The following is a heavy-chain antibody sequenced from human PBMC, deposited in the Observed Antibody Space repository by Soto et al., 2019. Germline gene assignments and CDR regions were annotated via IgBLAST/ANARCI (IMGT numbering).Heavy chain of an antibody. CDR2: INHSGST. V-gene: IGHV4-34*01. CDR3: ATLTGIVATIDY. J-gene: IGHJ4*02. Sequence: SETLSLTCAVYGGSFSGYYWSWIRQPPGKGLEWIGEINHSGSTNYNPSLKSRVTISVDTSKNQFSLKLSSVTAADTAVYYCATLTGIVATIDYWGQGTLVTVSS. CDR1: GGSFSGYY. D-gene: IGHD5-12*01.